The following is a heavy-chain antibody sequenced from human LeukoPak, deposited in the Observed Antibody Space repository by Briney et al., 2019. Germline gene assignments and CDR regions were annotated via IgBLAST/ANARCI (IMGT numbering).Heavy chain of an antibody. CDR2: ISSDGGNE. Sequence: GRSLRLSCATSGFAFSGYDMSWVRQAPGKGLEWVALISSDGGNELYADSVKGRFTISRDNSKNRLFLQMNSLKAEDTAVYYCVKLGGQWLADYYFDHWGQGTLVTVSS. J-gene: IGHJ4*02. D-gene: IGHD6-19*01. CDR1: GFAFSGYD. CDR3: VKLGGQWLADYYFDH. V-gene: IGHV3-30*18.